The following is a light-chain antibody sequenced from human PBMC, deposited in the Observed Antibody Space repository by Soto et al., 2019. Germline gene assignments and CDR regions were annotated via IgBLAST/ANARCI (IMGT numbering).Light chain of an antibody. CDR3: QQYGRSPLT. Sequence: EIVLTQSPGTLSLSPGDRANFSCRASQSVRSTYLAWYQQKPGQAPRLLIYGASSRDTGIPHRFSGSGSGTDFALTNSRLEPLDFAVYYCQQYGRSPLTFGGGTKVEIK. CDR1: QSVRSTY. V-gene: IGKV3-20*01. CDR2: GAS. J-gene: IGKJ4*02.